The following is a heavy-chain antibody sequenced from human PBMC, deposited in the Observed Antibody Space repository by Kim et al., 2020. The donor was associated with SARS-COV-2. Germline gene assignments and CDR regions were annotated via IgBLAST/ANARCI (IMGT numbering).Heavy chain of an antibody. D-gene: IGHD6-13*01. CDR1: GGSISSYY. J-gene: IGHJ6*02. CDR2: IYYSGST. CDR3: ARERIAAAGLTSDYYYYGMDV. V-gene: IGHV4-59*01. Sequence: SETLSLTCTVSGGSISSYYWSWIRQPPGKGLEWIGYIYYSGSTNYNPSLKSRVTISVDTSKNQFSLKLSSVTAADTAVYYCARERIAAAGLTSDYYYYGMDVWGQGTTVTVSS.